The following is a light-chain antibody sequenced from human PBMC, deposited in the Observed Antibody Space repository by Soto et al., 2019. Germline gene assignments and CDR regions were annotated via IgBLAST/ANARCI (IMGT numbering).Light chain of an antibody. CDR1: SSDVGSSTL. Sequence: QSALAQPASVSGSPGQSITISCSGTSSDVGSSTLVSWYQQHPGKAPKLMIYEATKRPSGVSNRFSGSKSGNTASLKISGLQAEDEADYHCCSYGGRSTYIFGTGTKLTVL. CDR2: EAT. J-gene: IGLJ1*01. CDR3: CSYGGRSTYI. V-gene: IGLV2-23*01.